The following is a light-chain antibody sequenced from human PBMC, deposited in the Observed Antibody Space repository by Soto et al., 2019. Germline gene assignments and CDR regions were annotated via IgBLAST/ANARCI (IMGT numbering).Light chain of an antibody. CDR2: GAS. V-gene: IGKV3-20*01. Sequence: EIVLMQSPAILSLSPGERATVSCRASETITNNVVAWYQQKPGQAPTLLLYGASTRPTSIPERFSGSGSGTDLTIPIDRLEHEEFSVYFCHQYGSSPPYTFGQGTKLDIK. J-gene: IGKJ2*01. CDR3: HQYGSSPPYT. CDR1: ETITNNV.